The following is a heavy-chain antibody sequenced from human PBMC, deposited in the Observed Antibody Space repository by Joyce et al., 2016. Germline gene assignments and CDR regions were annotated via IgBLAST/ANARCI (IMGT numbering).Heavy chain of an antibody. J-gene: IGHJ6*02. CDR1: GFTFTDYY. CDR2: INSTGRDI. CDR3: ARTARLVDV. D-gene: IGHD6-6*01. V-gene: IGHV3-11*01. Sequence: QVHLVESGGGLVKPGGSLRLSCAASGFTFTDYYMTCMRQAPGKGPEWVSYINSTGRDINYADSVKGRFPISRDNAKRSIYLQMNSLRAEDTAVYYCARTARLVDVWGQGTTVTVSS.